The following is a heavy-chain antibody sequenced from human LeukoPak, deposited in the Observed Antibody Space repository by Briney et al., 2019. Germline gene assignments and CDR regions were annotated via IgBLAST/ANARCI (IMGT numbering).Heavy chain of an antibody. J-gene: IGHJ6*03. CDR2: ISAYNGNT. D-gene: IGHD5-12*01. CDR3: ARGHGYSGYDYYYYYYMDV. CDR1: GYTFTGYY. V-gene: IGHV1-18*04. Sequence: ASVKVSCKASGYTFTGYYMHWVRQAPGQGLEWMGWISAYNGNTKYAQKLQGRVTMTTDTSTSTAYMELRSLRSEDTAVYYCARGHGYSGYDYYYYYYMDVWGKGTTVTVSS.